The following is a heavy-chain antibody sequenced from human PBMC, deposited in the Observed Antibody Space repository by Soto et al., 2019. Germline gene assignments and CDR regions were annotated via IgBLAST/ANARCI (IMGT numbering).Heavy chain of an antibody. CDR2: IKQDGSEK. Sequence: PGGSLRLSCAASGFTFSSYWMSWVRQAPGKGLEWVANIKQDGSEKYYVDSVKGRFTISRDNAKNSLYLQMNSLRAEDTAVYYCARDALGFGELFPPPWFDPWGQGTLVTVSS. D-gene: IGHD3-10*01. CDR1: GFTFSSYW. V-gene: IGHV3-7*01. CDR3: ARDALGFGELFPPPWFDP. J-gene: IGHJ5*02.